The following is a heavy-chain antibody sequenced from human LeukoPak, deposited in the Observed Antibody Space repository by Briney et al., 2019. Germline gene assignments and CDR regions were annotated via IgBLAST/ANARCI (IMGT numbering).Heavy chain of an antibody. V-gene: IGHV3-21*01. CDR3: AKDFSPYDSSGYYYDY. J-gene: IGHJ4*02. CDR1: GFTFSSYE. Sequence: GGSLRLSCAASGFTFSSYEMNWVRQAPGKGLEWVSSISSSSSYIYYADSVKGRFTISRDNSKNTLYLQMNSLRAEDTAVYYCAKDFSPYDSSGYYYDYWGQGTLVTVSS. D-gene: IGHD3-22*01. CDR2: ISSSSSYI.